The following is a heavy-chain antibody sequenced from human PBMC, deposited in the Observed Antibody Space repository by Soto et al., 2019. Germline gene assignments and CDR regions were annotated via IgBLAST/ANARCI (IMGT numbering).Heavy chain of an antibody. CDR2: IIPIFGTA. CDR1: GGTFSSYA. Sequence: ASVKVSCKASGGTFSSYAISWVRQAPGQGLEWMGGIIPIFGTANYAQKFQGRVTITADESTSTAYMELSSLRSEDTAVYYCARPSGKLLWFGEQTLDYWGQGTLVTVSS. CDR3: ARPSGKLLWFGEQTLDY. J-gene: IGHJ4*02. V-gene: IGHV1-69*13. D-gene: IGHD3-10*01.